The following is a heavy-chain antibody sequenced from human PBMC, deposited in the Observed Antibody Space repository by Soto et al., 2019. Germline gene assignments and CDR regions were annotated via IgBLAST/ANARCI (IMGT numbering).Heavy chain of an antibody. D-gene: IGHD3-22*01. J-gene: IGHJ3*02. CDR1: GFNFNSYD. CDR2: ISYDGSNK. Sequence: GRSLRLSCAASGFNFNSYDMHWVRQAPGKGLEWVAVISYDGSNKYYADSVNGRFTISRDNSKNPLYLQMKGLRAEDTAVYYCGRDRARAIYDSSVYKRAFDIWGQG. CDR3: GRDRARAIYDSSVYKRAFDI. V-gene: IGHV3-30*03.